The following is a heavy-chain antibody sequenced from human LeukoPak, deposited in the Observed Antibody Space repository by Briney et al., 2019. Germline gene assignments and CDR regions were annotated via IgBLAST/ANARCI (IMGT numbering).Heavy chain of an antibody. D-gene: IGHD6-13*01. J-gene: IGHJ3*02. Sequence: GGSLRPSCAASGFTFSSYWMSWVRQAPGKGLERVANIKQDGSEKYYVDSVKGRFTISRDNAKNSLYLQMNSLRAEDTAVYYCASIAAAGLDAFDIWGQGTMVTVSS. V-gene: IGHV3-7*03. CDR2: IKQDGSEK. CDR3: ASIAAAGLDAFDI. CDR1: GFTFSSYW.